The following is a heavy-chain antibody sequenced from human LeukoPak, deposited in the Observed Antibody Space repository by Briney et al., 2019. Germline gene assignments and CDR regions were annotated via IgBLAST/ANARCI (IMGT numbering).Heavy chain of an antibody. CDR2: IYHSGST. D-gene: IGHD1-26*01. J-gene: IGHJ4*02. Sequence: SETLSLTCAVSGYSISSGYYWGWIRQPPGKGLEWIGRIYHSGSTYYNPSLTSRVTISVDTSKNQFSLKLSSVTAADTAVYYCAGQWELPIDYWGQGTLVTVSS. CDR3: AGQWELPIDY. V-gene: IGHV4-38-2*01. CDR1: GYSISSGYY.